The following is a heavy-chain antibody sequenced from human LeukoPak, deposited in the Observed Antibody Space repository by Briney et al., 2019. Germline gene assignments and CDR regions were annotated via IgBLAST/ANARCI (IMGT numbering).Heavy chain of an antibody. Sequence: PSETLSLTCTVSSGSISSSSYYWGWIRQPPGKGLEWIGSIYYSGSTYYNPSLKSRVTIAVDPARNQFSLNLRSVTAADTPVYYCAAHWFGVGYTSLVYWGQGTLVTVPS. CDR3: AAHWFGVGYTSLVY. V-gene: IGHV4-39*01. D-gene: IGHD6-13*01. CDR1: SGSISSSSYY. CDR2: IYYSGST. J-gene: IGHJ4*02.